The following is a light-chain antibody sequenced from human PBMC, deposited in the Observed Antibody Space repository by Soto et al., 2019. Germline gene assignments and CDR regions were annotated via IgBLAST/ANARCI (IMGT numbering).Light chain of an antibody. V-gene: IGKV3-20*01. CDR1: QSVRNNY. CDR2: GAS. CDR3: QQYGSSGT. J-gene: IGKJ1*01. Sequence: EIVLAQSPGTLSLSPGERATLFCRASQSVRNNYLAWYQQQPGQAPRLLIYGASNRATGIPDRFSGSGSGTDFTLTISRLEPEDFAVYYCQQYGSSGTFGQGTKVDNK.